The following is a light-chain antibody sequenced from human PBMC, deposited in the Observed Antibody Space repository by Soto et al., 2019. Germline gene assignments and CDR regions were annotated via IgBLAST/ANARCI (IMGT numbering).Light chain of an antibody. V-gene: IGKV1-39*01. Sequence: DIQMTQSPASLSASEGDRVTITCRASQSITTYLHWYQQKPGKPPNLLIYAASNLQSGAPSRFSGSGSGTDFTLTINSLQPEYVATYYWQQGYSTPWTFGQGTKVDIK. J-gene: IGKJ1*01. CDR1: QSITTY. CDR2: AAS. CDR3: QQGYSTPWT.